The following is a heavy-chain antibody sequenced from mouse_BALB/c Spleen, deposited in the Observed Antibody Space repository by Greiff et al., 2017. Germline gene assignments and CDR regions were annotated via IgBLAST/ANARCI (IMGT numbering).Heavy chain of an antibody. CDR3: ARGNYGSSCAMDY. CDR1: GFTFSSFG. D-gene: IGHD1-1*01. J-gene: IGHJ4*01. V-gene: IGHV5-17*02. Sequence: EVQLVESGGGLVQPGGSRKLSCAASGFTFSSFGMHWVRQAPEKGLEWVAYISSGSSTIYYADTVKGRFTISRDNPKNTLFLQMTSLRSEDTAMYYCARGNYGSSCAMDYWGQGTSVTVSS. CDR2: ISSGSSTI.